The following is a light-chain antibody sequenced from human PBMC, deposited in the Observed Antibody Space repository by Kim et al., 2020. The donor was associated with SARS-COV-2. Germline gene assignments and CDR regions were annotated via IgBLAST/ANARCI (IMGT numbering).Light chain of an antibody. CDR2: EDD. J-gene: IGLJ2*01. V-gene: IGLV6-57*03. CDR1: SRSLASNY. Sequence: VPNSRARSSRSLASNYVRWYQQRPGSAPTTLIYEDDQRPAGVSDRFSGSIDSSSNSASLTISGLKAEDEADYFCQSFDSGSLTVIFGGGTQLTVL. CDR3: QSFDSGSLTVI.